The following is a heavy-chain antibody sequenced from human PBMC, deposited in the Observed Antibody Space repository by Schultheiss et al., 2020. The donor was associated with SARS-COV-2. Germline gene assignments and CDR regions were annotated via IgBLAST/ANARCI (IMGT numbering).Heavy chain of an antibody. CDR1: GGSISSYY. J-gene: IGHJ4*02. D-gene: IGHD3-3*01. CDR2: IYYSGST. V-gene: IGHV4-59*01. Sequence: SETLSLTCTVSGGSISSYYWSWIRQPPGKGLEWIGYIYYSGSTNYNPSLKSRVTISVDTSKNQFSLKLSSVTAADTAVYYCARVGSRNDFWRGHTAGAFGYWGQGTLVTVSS. CDR3: ARVGSRNDFWRGHTAGAFGY.